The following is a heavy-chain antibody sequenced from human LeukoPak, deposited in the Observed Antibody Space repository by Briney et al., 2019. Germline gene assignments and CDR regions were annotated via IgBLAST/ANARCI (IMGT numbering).Heavy chain of an antibody. V-gene: IGHV4-34*01. Sequence: SETLSLTCAVYGGSFSGYYWSWIRQPPGKGLEWIGEINHSGSTNYNPSLKSRVTISVDTSKNQFSLKLTSVTAADTAVYYCAREDYDDSGAWYFDLWGRGTLVIVSS. J-gene: IGHJ2*01. CDR2: INHSGST. D-gene: IGHD3-3*01. CDR3: AREDYDDSGAWYFDL. CDR1: GGSFSGYY.